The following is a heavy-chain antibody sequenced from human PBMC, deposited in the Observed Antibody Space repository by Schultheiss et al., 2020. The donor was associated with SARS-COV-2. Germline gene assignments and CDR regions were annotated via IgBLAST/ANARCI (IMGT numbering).Heavy chain of an antibody. D-gene: IGHD5-18*01. V-gene: IGHV3-23*01. J-gene: IGHJ4*02. CDR1: GFTFSSYA. CDR3: AKVVLYTAMVSNPFDY. Sequence: GGSLRLSCAASGFTFSSYAMSWVRQAPGKGLEWVSAISGSGGSTYYADSVKGRFTISRDNSKNTLYLQMNSLRAEDTAVYYCAKVVLYTAMVSNPFDYWGQGTLVTVSS. CDR2: ISGSGGST.